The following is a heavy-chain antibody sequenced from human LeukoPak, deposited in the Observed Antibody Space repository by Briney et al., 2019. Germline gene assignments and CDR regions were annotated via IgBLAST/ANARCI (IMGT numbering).Heavy chain of an antibody. V-gene: IGHV3-21*01. J-gene: IGHJ4*02. CDR2: ITRGSGYT. D-gene: IGHD2-21*02. CDR3: ASLTHCGGDCYYFDY. CDR1: GFTFSTHT. Sequence: GGSLRLSCAASGFTFSTHTMTWVRQAPGKGLDWVSSITRGSGYTYHADSLKGRFTISRDNAKHSLYLHMNSLRVEDTAVYYRASLTHCGGDCYYFDYWGQGTLVTVSS.